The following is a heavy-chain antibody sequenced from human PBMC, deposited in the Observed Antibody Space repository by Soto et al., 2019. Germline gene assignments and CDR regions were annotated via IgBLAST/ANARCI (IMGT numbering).Heavy chain of an antibody. CDR2: ISSGSSYI. Sequence: EVQLVESGGGLVKPGGSLRLSCAASGFTFSSYSMNWVRQAPGKGLEWVSSISSGSSYIYYADSVKGRFTISRDNAKNSLDLQMNSLRAEDTAVYYCARDLAVAGTRDDYWGQGTLVTVSS. J-gene: IGHJ4*02. CDR3: ARDLAVAGTRDDY. V-gene: IGHV3-21*01. CDR1: GFTFSSYS. D-gene: IGHD6-19*01.